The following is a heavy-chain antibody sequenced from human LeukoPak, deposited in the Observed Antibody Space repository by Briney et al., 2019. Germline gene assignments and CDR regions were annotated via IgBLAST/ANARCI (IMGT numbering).Heavy chain of an antibody. CDR3: ERAGYGGALDY. J-gene: IGHJ4*02. CDR1: GFTFSSHW. D-gene: IGHD4-23*01. Sequence: QPGGSLRLSCAASGFTFSSHWMGWVRQAPGKGLEWVANINQHGSEKYYVDSRKGRFAISRDNARNSLYLQLNSLRAEDTAVYYCERAGYGGALDYWGQGTLVTVSS. CDR2: INQHGSEK. V-gene: IGHV3-7*03.